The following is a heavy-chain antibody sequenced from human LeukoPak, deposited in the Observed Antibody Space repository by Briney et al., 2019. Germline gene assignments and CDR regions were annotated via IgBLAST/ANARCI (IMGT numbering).Heavy chain of an antibody. CDR3: ARGRRWLLLRTFGEVAFDI. CDR1: GGSFSGYY. J-gene: IGHJ3*02. D-gene: IGHD3-22*01. V-gene: IGHV4-34*01. Sequence: SETLSPTCAVYGGSFSGYYWSWIRQPPGKGLEWIGEINHSGSTNYNPSLKSRVTISVDTSKNQFSLKLSSVTAADTAVYYCARGRRWLLLRTFGEVAFDIWGQGTMVTVSS. CDR2: INHSGST.